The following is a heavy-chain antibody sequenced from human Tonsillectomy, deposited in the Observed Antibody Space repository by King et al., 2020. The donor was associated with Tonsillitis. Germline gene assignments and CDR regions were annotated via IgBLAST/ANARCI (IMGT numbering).Heavy chain of an antibody. CDR2: ISAYNGET. V-gene: IGHV1-18*01. J-gene: IGHJ4*02. CDR1: GFTFTGSG. Sequence: QLVQSGAEVKKPGASVKVSCKASGFTFTGSGFNWVRQAPGQGLEWMGWISAYNGETNYVHNLQGRVTMTTDTSTSTTYMELRSLGSDDTAVYYCARARAQQLAEGFDYWGQGTLVTVSS. CDR3: ARARAQQLAEGFDY. D-gene: IGHD6-13*01.